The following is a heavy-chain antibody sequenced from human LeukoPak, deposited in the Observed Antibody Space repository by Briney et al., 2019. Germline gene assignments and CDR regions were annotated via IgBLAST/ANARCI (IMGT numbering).Heavy chain of an antibody. Sequence: SETLSLTCTVSGASINSYYWSWIRQPPGGELEWIGYVFYTGSTNYNSSLKSRVTISIGTSKTQFSLTLSSVTAADTAVYYCARYDFWSGPLDYWGQGTLVTVSS. V-gene: IGHV4-59*01. D-gene: IGHD3-3*01. CDR2: VFYTGST. J-gene: IGHJ4*02. CDR3: ARYDFWSGPLDY. CDR1: GASINSYY.